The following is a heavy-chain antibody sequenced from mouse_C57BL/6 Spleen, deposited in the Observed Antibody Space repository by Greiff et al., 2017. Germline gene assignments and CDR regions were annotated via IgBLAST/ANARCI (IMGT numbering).Heavy chain of an antibody. CDR2: IHPNSGST. Sequence: QVQLKQPGAELVKPGASVKLSCKASGYTFTSYWMHWVKQRPGQGLEWIGMIHPNSGSTNYNEKFKSKATLTVDKSSSTAYMQLSSLTSEDSAVYYCARGDYYGSGYWGQGTTLTVSS. CDR1: GYTFTSYW. J-gene: IGHJ2*01. D-gene: IGHD1-1*01. CDR3: ARGDYYGSGY. V-gene: IGHV1-64*01.